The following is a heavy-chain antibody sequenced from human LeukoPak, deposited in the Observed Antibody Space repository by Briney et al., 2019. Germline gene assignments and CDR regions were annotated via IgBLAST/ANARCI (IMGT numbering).Heavy chain of an antibody. Sequence: GGSLRLSCAASGFTLSTYWMHWVRRAPGKGLVWVARINSDGSSTNYADSVKGRFTISRDNAKNTLYLQMNSLRAEDTAVYYCARGQWLVSHWYFDLWGRGTLVTVSS. V-gene: IGHV3-74*01. CDR3: ARGQWLVSHWYFDL. J-gene: IGHJ2*01. CDR2: INSDGSST. CDR1: GFTLSTYW. D-gene: IGHD6-19*01.